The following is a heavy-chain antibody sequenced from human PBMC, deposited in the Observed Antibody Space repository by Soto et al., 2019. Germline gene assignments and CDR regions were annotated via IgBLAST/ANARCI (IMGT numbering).Heavy chain of an antibody. D-gene: IGHD6-19*01. Sequence: PSETLSLTCTVSGDSISSYYWNWIRQSPGKGLEWIGYIYYSGSTNYNPSLTSRVTISIDTSKNQFSLKLRSVTATDTAVYYCARQNDLQWLVRGSWFDPWGQGALVTVSS. V-gene: IGHV4-59*01. CDR2: IYYSGST. J-gene: IGHJ5*02. CDR1: GDSISSYY. CDR3: ARQNDLQWLVRGSWFDP.